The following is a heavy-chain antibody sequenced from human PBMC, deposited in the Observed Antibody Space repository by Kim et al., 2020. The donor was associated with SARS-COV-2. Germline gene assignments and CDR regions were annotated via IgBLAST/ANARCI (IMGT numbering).Heavy chain of an antibody. V-gene: IGHV1-8*01. J-gene: IGHJ4*02. CDR2: NSGNT. D-gene: IGHD4-17*01. Sequence: NSGNTGYAQKFRGRATITMDTSVNTAYMDLSGLRSEDTAIYYCARGHGGHWGQGTLVTVSS. CDR3: ARGHGGH.